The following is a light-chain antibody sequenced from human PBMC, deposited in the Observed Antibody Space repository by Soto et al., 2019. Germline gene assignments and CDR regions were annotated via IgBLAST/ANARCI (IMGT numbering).Light chain of an antibody. V-gene: IGKV3-20*01. CDR3: QQYESSWT. CDR2: GAS. CDR1: QSISSTF. J-gene: IGKJ1*01. Sequence: EIVLTQSPGTLSLSPGERATLSCRASQSISSTFLAWYQHKPGQAPRVLIYGASRRATGIPDRFSGSGSGTDFTLTISILEPEDFAVYHCQQYESSWTFGQGTKVEMK.